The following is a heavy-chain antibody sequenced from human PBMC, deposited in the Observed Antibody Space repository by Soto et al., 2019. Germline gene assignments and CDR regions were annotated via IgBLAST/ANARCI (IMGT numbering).Heavy chain of an antibody. CDR2: ISGSGFKK. CDR3: AKNQGVELVQLATVDWFGP. J-gene: IGHJ5*02. CDR1: CVIVENLV. V-gene: IGHV3-23*01. Sequence: PCWCLGLSCASCCVIVENLVMSWFLQNPGKGLEWISSISGSGFKKYYADSVKGRFTISRDNSKSTVYLELNNLSAEDTAVYHCAKNQGVELVQLATVDWFGPWGQGSVVTVYS. D-gene: IGHD1-1*01.